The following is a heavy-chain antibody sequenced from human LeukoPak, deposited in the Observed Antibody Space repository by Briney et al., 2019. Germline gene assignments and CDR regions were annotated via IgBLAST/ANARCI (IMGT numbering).Heavy chain of an antibody. CDR1: GFTFSSYT. CDR3: ARDQEGEGYCSSTSCPTYLDY. J-gene: IGHJ4*02. CDR2: ITTSDGNT. D-gene: IGHD2-2*01. Sequence: GGSLRLSCAASGFTFSSYTMSWVRQAPGKGLEWVSTITTSDGNTYYADSVKGRFTVSRDNSKNTLFLQMNSLRAEDTAVYYCARDQEGEGYCSSTSCPTYLDYWGQGTLVTVSS. V-gene: IGHV3-23*01.